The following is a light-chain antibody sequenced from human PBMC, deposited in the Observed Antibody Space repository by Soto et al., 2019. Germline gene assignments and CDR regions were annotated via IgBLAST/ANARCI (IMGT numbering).Light chain of an antibody. Sequence: QFALTQPPSVSGAPGQRVTISWTGSSSNIGAGYDVHWYQQLPGTAPKLLIYGNSNRPSGVPDRFSGSKSGTSASLAITGLQAEDEADYYCQSYDSSLSVVFGGGTKVTVL. CDR3: QSYDSSLSVV. J-gene: IGLJ2*01. CDR1: SSNIGAGYD. CDR2: GNS. V-gene: IGLV1-40*01.